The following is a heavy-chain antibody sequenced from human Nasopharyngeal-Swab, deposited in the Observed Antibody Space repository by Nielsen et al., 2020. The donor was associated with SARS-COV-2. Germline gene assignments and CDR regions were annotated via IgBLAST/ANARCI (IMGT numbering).Heavy chain of an antibody. CDR3: ARGGDIVVVVAATDY. J-gene: IGHJ4*02. V-gene: IGHV3-72*01. Sequence: GGSLRLSCATSGFTFSDHYMDWVRQAPGKGLEWVGRSRNKANSYSTEYAASVKGRFTISRDNAKNSLYLQMNSLRAEDTAVYYCARGGDIVVVVAATDYWGQGTLVTVSS. D-gene: IGHD2-15*01. CDR2: SRNKANSYST. CDR1: GFTFSDHY.